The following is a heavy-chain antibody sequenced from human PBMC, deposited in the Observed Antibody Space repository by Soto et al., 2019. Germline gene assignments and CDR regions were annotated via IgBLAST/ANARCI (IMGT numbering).Heavy chain of an antibody. D-gene: IGHD2-8*01. CDR1: GFTFTSSA. CDR3: AKVQGLIDPYTH. CDR2: IVVGSGST. J-gene: IGHJ4*02. V-gene: IGHV1-58*02. Sequence: ASVKVSCKASGFTFTSSAMQWVRQARGQRLEWIGWIVVGSGSTYYADSVKGRFTISRDNSKNTLYLQMNSLGAEDTAVYYCAKVQGLIDPYTHWGQGTLVTVSS.